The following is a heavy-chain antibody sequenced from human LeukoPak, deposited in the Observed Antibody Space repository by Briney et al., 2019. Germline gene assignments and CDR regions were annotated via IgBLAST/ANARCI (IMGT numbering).Heavy chain of an antibody. CDR2: ISYDGNNK. Sequence: GGSLRLSCAASGFTFSSYGMHWVRQAPGKGLEGVAVISYDGNNKYYADSVKGRFTISRDNSKNTLYLQMNSLRAEDTAVYYCAKDGGSSGWYFDYWGQGTLVTVSS. CDR3: AKDGGSSGWYFDY. D-gene: IGHD6-19*01. CDR1: GFTFSSYG. J-gene: IGHJ4*02. V-gene: IGHV3-30*18.